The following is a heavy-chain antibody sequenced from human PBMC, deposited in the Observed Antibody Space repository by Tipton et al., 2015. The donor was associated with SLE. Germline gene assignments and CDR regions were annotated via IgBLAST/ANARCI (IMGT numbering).Heavy chain of an antibody. CDR1: GGSISSSSYY. CDR2: IYYSGST. D-gene: IGHD5-12*01. V-gene: IGHV4-39*07. Sequence: LRLSCTVSGGSISSSSYYWGWIRQPPGKGLEWIGSIYYSGSTYYNPSLKSRVTISEDTSKNQFSLKLSSVTAADTAVYYCASLLYSGYDYGAFDIWGQGTMVTVSS. CDR3: ASLLYSGYDYGAFDI. J-gene: IGHJ3*02.